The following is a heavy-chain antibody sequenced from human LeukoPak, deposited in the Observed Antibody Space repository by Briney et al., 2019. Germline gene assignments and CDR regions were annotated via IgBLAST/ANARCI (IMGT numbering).Heavy chain of an antibody. J-gene: IGHJ4*02. CDR1: GFPFSSHG. Sequence: PGGTLRLSCAGSGFPFSSHGMNWVHQAPGKGLEWVSGISPGGPTYYADSVKGRFTISRDNAKNSLYLQMNSLRAEDTAVYYCANGYYYGSGRLDYWGQGTLVTVSS. CDR2: ISPGGPT. D-gene: IGHD3-10*01. CDR3: ANGYYYGSGRLDY. V-gene: IGHV3-23*01.